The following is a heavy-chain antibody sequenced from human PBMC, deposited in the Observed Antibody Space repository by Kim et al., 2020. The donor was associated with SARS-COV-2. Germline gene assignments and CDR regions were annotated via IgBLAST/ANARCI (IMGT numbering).Heavy chain of an antibody. J-gene: IGHJ6*02. Sequence: SETLSLTCAVYGGSFSGYYWSWIRQPQGKGLEWIGEINHSGSTNYNPSLKSRGTISVDTSKNKFSLKLSSVTAADTAVYFCARGVVVVPATPYYYYGMDVSGHGT. V-gene: IGHV4-34*01. CDR1: GGSFSGYY. CDR2: INHSGST. CDR3: ARGVVVVPATPYYYYGMDV. D-gene: IGHD2-2*01.